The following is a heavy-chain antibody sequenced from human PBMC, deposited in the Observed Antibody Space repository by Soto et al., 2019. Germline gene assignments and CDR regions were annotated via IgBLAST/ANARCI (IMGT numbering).Heavy chain of an antibody. CDR3: ARGRIALWFGELRYYYGMDV. CDR2: INHSGST. J-gene: IGHJ6*02. V-gene: IGHV4-34*01. CDR1: GGSFSGYY. D-gene: IGHD3-10*01. Sequence: KPSETLSLTCAVYGGSFSGYYWSWIRQPPGKGLEWIGEINHSGSTNYNPSLKSRVTISVDTSKNQFSLKLSSVTAADTAVYYCARGRIALWFGELRYYYGMDVWGQGTTVTVSS.